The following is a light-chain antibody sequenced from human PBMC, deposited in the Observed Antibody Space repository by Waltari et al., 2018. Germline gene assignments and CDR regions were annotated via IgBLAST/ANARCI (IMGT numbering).Light chain of an antibody. CDR2: DES. J-gene: IGLJ2*01. CDR3: QVWDSGTNHVL. Sequence: SYVLTPPPSVSVAPGETPTLPCGGHNLGRKSRHWYQQRPGQAPILVVHDESDRPSGIPERFSGSNSEHTATLTINRVEVGDEAAYYCQVWDSGTNHVLFGGGTELTVL. V-gene: IGLV3-21*02. CDR1: NLGRKS.